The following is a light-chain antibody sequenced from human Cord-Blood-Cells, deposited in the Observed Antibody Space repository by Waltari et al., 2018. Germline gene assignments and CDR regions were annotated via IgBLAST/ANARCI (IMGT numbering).Light chain of an antibody. CDR2: EVS. Sequence: QSALTQPASVSGSPGPSITISCTGTSSDVGGYNYVSSYQQHPGKAPKLMIYEVSNRPSGVSNRFSGSKSGNTASLTISGLQAEDEADYYCSSYTSSSTLYVFGTGTKVTVL. J-gene: IGLJ1*01. CDR3: SSYTSSSTLYV. CDR1: SSDVGGYNY. V-gene: IGLV2-14*01.